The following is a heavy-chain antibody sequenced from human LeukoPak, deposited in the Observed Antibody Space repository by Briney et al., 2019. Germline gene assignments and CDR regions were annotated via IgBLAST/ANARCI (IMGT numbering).Heavy chain of an antibody. CDR2: INHSGST. CDR1: GGSFSGYY. J-gene: IGHJ6*02. CDR3: ARGHGIAVAGTTDYYGMDV. V-gene: IGHV4-34*01. D-gene: IGHD6-19*01. Sequence: SETLSLTCAVYGGSFSGYYWSWIRQPPGKGLEWIGEINHSGSTNYNPSLKSRVTISVDTSKNQFSLKLGSVTAADTAVYYCARGHGIAVAGTTDYYGMDVWGQGTTVTVSS.